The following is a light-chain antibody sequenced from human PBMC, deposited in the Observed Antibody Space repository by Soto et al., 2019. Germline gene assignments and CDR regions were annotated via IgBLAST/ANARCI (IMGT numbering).Light chain of an antibody. Sequence: QSALTQPASVSGSPGQSITISCTGTSSDVGGYNYVAWYQQHPGKAPKLMIYDVSSRPSGVSNRFSGSKSGNTASLTISGLQAEDEADYYCSSYSTSSTLVLFGGGTKHTVL. CDR1: SSDVGGYNY. V-gene: IGLV2-14*01. J-gene: IGLJ3*02. CDR3: SSYSTSSTLVL. CDR2: DVS.